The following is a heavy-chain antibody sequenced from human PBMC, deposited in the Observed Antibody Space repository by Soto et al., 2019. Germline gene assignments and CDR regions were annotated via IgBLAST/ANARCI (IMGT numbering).Heavy chain of an antibody. CDR1: GFTFSSYA. V-gene: IGHV3-23*01. CDR3: AKAVRMTTVTTDSETHDQYYYYYYYMDV. Sequence: GGSLRLSCAASGFTFSSYAMSWVRQAPGKGLEWVSAISGSGGSTYYADSGKGRFTISRDNSKNTLYLQMNSLRAEDTAVYYCAKAVRMTTVTTDSETHDQYYYYYYYMDVWGKGTTVTVSS. D-gene: IGHD4-4*01. J-gene: IGHJ6*03. CDR2: ISGSGGST.